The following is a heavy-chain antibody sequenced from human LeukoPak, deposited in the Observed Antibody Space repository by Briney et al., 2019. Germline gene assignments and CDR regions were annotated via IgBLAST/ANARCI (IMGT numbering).Heavy chain of an antibody. CDR3: ARVGRTYYYDSTSNWYFDL. V-gene: IGHV1-69*01. Sequence: GSSVKVSRKASGGTFSSYAISWVRQAPGQGLEWMGGIIPIFGTANYAQKFQGRVTITADESTSTAYMELSSLRSEDTAVYYCARVGRTYYYDSTSNWYFDLWGRGTLVTVSS. CDR1: GGTFSSYA. CDR2: IIPIFGTA. J-gene: IGHJ2*01. D-gene: IGHD3-22*01.